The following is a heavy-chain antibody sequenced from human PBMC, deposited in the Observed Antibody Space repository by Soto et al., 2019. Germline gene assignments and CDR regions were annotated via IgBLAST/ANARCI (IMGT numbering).Heavy chain of an antibody. V-gene: IGHV6-1*01. CDR1: GDSVSSKSAA. CDR3: ARGGYIAARGYYYYGMDV. D-gene: IGHD6-6*01. CDR2: TYYRSKWYN. Sequence: SQTLSLTCAISGDSVSSKSAAWNWIRPSPSRGLEWLGRTYYRSKWYNDYAVSVKSRITINPDTSKNQFSLQLNSVTPEDTAVYYCARGGYIAARGYYYYGMDVWGQGTTVTVS. J-gene: IGHJ6*02.